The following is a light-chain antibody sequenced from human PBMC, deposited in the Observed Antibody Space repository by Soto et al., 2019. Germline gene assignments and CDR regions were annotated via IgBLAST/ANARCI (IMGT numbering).Light chain of an antibody. V-gene: IGLV2-23*02. CDR3: CSYAGSSTFVV. J-gene: IGLJ2*01. CDR2: EVS. CDR1: SSDVGSYNL. Sequence: QSALTQPASVSGSPGQSITISCTGTSSDVGSYNLVSWYQQHPGKAPKLMIYEVSKRPSGVSNRFSGSKSGNTASLTISGLKAEDAADYYCCSYAGSSTFVVFGGGTKLTVL.